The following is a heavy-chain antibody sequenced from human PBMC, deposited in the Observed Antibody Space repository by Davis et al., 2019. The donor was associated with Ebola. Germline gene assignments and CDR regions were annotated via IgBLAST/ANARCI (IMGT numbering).Heavy chain of an antibody. D-gene: IGHD3-3*01. CDR3: ASGVFGVTYYFDH. CDR1: GGSISSSSYY. V-gene: IGHV4-39*07. CDR2: IYYSGST. J-gene: IGHJ4*02. Sequence: MPSETLSLTCTVSGGSISSSSYYWGWIRQPPGKGLEWIGSIYYSGSTNYNPSLKSRVTISVDTSKNQFSLKLSSVTAADTAVYYCASGVFGVTYYFDHWGQGALVTVSS.